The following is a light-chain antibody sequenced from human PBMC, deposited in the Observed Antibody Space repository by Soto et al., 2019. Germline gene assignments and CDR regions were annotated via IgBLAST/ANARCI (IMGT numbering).Light chain of an antibody. J-gene: IGKJ1*01. CDR1: QSIGSW. CDR3: HQYNSYS. Sequence: DIQMTQSPSTLSASVGDRVTITCRASQSIGSWLAWYQQKPGRAPKLLIYDASTLESGVPSRFSGSGSGTEFTLTISSLQPDDFATYYCHQYNSYSFGQGTKVDI. CDR2: DAS. V-gene: IGKV1-5*01.